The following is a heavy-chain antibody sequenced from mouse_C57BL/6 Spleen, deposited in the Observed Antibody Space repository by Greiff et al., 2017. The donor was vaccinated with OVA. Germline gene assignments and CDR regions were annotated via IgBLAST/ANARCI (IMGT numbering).Heavy chain of an antibody. CDR2: INPSTGGT. J-gene: IGHJ3*01. Sequence: VQLKESGPELVKPGASVKISCKASGYSFTGYYMNWVKQSPEKSLEWIGEINPSTGGTTYNQKFKAKATLTVDKSSSTAYMQLKSLTSEDSAVYYCARSLITTVVAPGFAYWGQGTLVTVSA. CDR3: ARSLITTVVAPGFAY. V-gene: IGHV1-42*01. CDR1: GYSFTGYY. D-gene: IGHD1-1*01.